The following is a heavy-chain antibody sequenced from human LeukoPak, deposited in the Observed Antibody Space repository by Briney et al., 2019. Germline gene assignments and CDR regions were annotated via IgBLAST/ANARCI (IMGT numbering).Heavy chain of an antibody. CDR1: GFTFSSYG. Sequence: GGSLRLSCAASGFTFSSYGMHWVRQAPGKGLEWVAVIWYDGSDKYYTDSVKGRFTISRDNSKNTLYLQMNSLRAEDTAVYYCARGQVSPDCWGQGTLVTVSS. CDR2: IWYDGSDK. CDR3: ARGQVSPDC. V-gene: IGHV3-33*01. J-gene: IGHJ4*02.